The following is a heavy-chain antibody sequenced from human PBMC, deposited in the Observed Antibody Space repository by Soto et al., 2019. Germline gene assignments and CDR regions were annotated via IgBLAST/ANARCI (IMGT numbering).Heavy chain of an antibody. V-gene: IGHV3-30-3*01. CDR3: ARAGGLLLDY. D-gene: IGHD2-15*01. Sequence: QVQLVESGGGVVQPGRSLRLSCAASGFTFSSYAMHWVRQAPGKGLEWVAVISYDGSNKYYADSVKGRFTISRDISKNTLYLQMNSLRAEDTAVYYCARAGGLLLDYLVQGTLVTVSS. CDR1: GFTFSSYA. J-gene: IGHJ4*02. CDR2: ISYDGSNK.